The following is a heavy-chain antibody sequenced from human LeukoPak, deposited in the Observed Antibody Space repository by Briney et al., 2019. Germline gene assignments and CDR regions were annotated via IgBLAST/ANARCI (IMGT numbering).Heavy chain of an antibody. CDR2: INPNSGGT. Sequence: ASVKVSCKASGYTFTDSYMHWVRQAPGQGLEWMGWINPNSGGTNYAQKFQGRVTMTRDTSISTAYMELSRLRSDDTAVYYCARVRRIAAAGAEYFQHWGQGTLVTVSS. V-gene: IGHV1-2*02. J-gene: IGHJ1*01. CDR1: GYTFTDSY. CDR3: ARVRRIAAAGAEYFQH. D-gene: IGHD6-13*01.